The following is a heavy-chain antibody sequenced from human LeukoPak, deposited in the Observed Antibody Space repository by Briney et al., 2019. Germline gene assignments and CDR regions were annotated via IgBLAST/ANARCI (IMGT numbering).Heavy chain of an antibody. J-gene: IGHJ6*02. CDR1: GFTFSSYE. CDR2: ISSSGSTI. CDR3: ARDRVSGWGYYGMDV. V-gene: IGHV3-48*03. D-gene: IGHD5/OR15-5a*01. Sequence: GGCLRLSCAASGFTFSSYEMNWVRQAPGKGLVWVSYISSSGSTIYYADSVKGRFTISRDNAKNSLYLQMNSLRAEDTAVYYCARDRVSGWGYYGMDVWGQETTVTVSS.